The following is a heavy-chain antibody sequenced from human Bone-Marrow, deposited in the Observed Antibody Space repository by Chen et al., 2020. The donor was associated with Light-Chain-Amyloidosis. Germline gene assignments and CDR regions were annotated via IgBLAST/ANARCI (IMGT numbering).Heavy chain of an antibody. Sequence: EVQLVESGGGLIQPGGSLRLSFAASGFTFSTYDIHWVRQPVGKGLEWVAGIGTAGDPYYPGSVKGRFTISREEAKNSVYLQIDSLRAADTAVYYCARGSAVTGALQAMDVWGQGTTVIVS. J-gene: IGHJ6*02. CDR2: IGTAGDP. D-gene: IGHD6-19*01. CDR1: GFTFSTYD. V-gene: IGHV3-13*05. CDR3: ARGSAVTGALQAMDV.